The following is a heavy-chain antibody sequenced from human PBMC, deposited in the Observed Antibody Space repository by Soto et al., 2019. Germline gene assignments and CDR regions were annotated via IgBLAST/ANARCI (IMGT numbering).Heavy chain of an antibody. D-gene: IGHD3-22*01. Sequence: GASVKVSCKASGDTFSSYAISWLRQALGQGLEWMGGIIPIFGTANYAQKFQGRVMITADESTSTAYMELSSLRSEDTAVYYCARDYSFYYYDSSGYWGGMDVWGQGTTVTVSS. CDR3: ARDYSFYYYDSSGYWGGMDV. V-gene: IGHV1-69*13. J-gene: IGHJ6*02. CDR2: IIPIFGTA. CDR1: GDTFSSYA.